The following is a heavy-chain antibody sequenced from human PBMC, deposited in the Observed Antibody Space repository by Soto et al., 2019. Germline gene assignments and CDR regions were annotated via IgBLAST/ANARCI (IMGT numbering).Heavy chain of an antibody. CDR1: GGSISSGGYS. CDR3: ARGRYSGYDVFDY. V-gene: IGHV4-30-2*01. CDR2: IYHSGST. J-gene: IGHJ4*02. D-gene: IGHD5-12*01. Sequence: PSETLSLTCAVSGGSISSGGYSWSWIRQPPGKGLEWIGYIYHSGSTYYNPSLKSRVTISVDRSKNQFSLKLSSVTAADTAVYYCARGRYSGYDVFDYWGRGTLVTVSS.